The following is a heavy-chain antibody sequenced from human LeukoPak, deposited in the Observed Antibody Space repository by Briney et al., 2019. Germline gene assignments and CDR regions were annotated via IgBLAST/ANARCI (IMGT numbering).Heavy chain of an antibody. D-gene: IGHD4-17*01. CDR1: GGSISSYY. J-gene: IGHJ4*02. Sequence: SETLSLTCTVSGGSISSYYWSWIRQPPGKGLEWIGPIYYSGSTTYTPSLKSRITISVDTSNNQFSLRLTSVTAADTAVYYCARTRRQATVTPHEYYFDYWGQGTLVTVSS. V-gene: IGHV4-59*01. CDR2: IYYSGST. CDR3: ARTRRQATVTPHEYYFDY.